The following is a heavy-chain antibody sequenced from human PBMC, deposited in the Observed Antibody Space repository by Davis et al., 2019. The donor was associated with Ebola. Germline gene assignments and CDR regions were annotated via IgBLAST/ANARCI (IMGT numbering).Heavy chain of an antibody. CDR3: ARHVGSGWFYFDY. Sequence: SETLSLTCTVSGGSISSYYWSWIRQPPGKGLEWIGYIYYSGSTNYNTSLKSRVTISVDPSKNQFALKLSSVTAADTAVYYCARHVGSGWFYFDYWGQGTLVTVSS. J-gene: IGHJ4*02. V-gene: IGHV4-59*08. CDR1: GGSISSYY. CDR2: IYYSGST. D-gene: IGHD6-19*01.